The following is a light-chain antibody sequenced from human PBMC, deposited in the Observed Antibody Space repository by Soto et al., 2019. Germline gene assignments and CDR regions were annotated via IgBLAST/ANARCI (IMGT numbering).Light chain of an antibody. CDR3: QQYDASPLT. J-gene: IGKJ3*01. CDR1: QSVSSN. CDR2: GAS. Sequence: EIVMTQSPATLSVSPGERATLSCRASQSVSSNLAWYQQKPGQAPRLLIYGASTRATGIPARFSGSGSGTEFTLSISSLEPDDFALYYCQQYDASPLTFGPGTTVEIK. V-gene: IGKV3-15*01.